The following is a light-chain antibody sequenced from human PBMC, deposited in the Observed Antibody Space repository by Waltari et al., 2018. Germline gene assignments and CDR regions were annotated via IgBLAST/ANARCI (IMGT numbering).Light chain of an antibody. CDR2: LNSEGSH. Sequence: QVVLTQSPSASASLGASVTLTCTMTSGPSSYVIACIPHQPDKGPRFLMKLNSEGSHTKGDGIPVRFSVSSSGAERYLTIASLQSEDEADYYCQTWGTGMGVFGGGTKLTVL. J-gene: IGLJ3*02. CDR1: SGPSSYV. CDR3: QTWGTGMGV. V-gene: IGLV4-69*01.